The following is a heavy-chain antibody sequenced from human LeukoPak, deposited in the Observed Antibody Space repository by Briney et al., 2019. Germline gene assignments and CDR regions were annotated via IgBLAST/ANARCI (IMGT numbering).Heavy chain of an antibody. CDR3: ARDRLWFGELSPIDY. CDR2: ISAYNGNT. Sequence: ASVKVSCKASGYTFTSYGISWVRQAPGQGLEWMGWISAYNGNTNYAQKLQGRVTMTTDTSTSTAYMELRSLRSDDTAVYYRARDRLWFGELSPIDYWGQGTLVTVSS. D-gene: IGHD3-10*01. J-gene: IGHJ4*02. V-gene: IGHV1-18*01. CDR1: GYTFTSYG.